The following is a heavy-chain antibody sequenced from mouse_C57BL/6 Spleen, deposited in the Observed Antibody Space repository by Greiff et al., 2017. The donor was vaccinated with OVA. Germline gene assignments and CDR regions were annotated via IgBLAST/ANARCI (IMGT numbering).Heavy chain of an antibody. CDR1: GFTFSDFY. CDR2: SRNKANDYTT. J-gene: IGHJ3*01. V-gene: IGHV7-1*01. CDR3: ARDAGYGNYAWFAY. Sequence: EVNVVESGGGLVQSGRSLRLSCATSGFTFSDFYMEWVRQAPGKGLEWIAASRNKANDYTTEYSASVKGRFIVSRDTSQSILYLQMNALRAEDTAIYYCARDAGYGNYAWFAYWGQGTLVTVSA. D-gene: IGHD2-10*02.